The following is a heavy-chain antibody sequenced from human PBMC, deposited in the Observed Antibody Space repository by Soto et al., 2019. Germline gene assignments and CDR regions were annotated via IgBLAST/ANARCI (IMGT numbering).Heavy chain of an antibody. D-gene: IGHD2-15*01. Sequence: SETLSLTCTVSGGSIRSYYWSWIRQPPGKGLEWIGYIYYSGSTNYNPSLKSRVTISVDTSKNQFSLKLSSVTAADTAVYYCARDLLGYCSGGSCYSEYFDYWGQGTLVTVSS. CDR3: ARDLLGYCSGGSCYSEYFDY. CDR2: IYYSGST. J-gene: IGHJ4*02. CDR1: GGSIRSYY. V-gene: IGHV4-59*01.